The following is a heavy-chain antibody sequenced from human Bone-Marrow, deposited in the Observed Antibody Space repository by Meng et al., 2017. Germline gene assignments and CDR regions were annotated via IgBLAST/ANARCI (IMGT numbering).Heavy chain of an antibody. J-gene: IGHJ5*02. CDR2: IYTSGST. Sequence: QVQRKQWGAGLLNPSETLSLTCAVYGGSFSGYYWSWIRQPAGKGLEWIGRIYTSGSTNYNPSLKSRVTMSVDTSKNQFSLKLSSVTAADTAVYYCARDLQQQLGWFDPWGQGTLVTVSS. CDR3: ARDLQQQLGWFDP. CDR1: GGSFSGYY. V-gene: IGHV4-59*10. D-gene: IGHD6-13*01.